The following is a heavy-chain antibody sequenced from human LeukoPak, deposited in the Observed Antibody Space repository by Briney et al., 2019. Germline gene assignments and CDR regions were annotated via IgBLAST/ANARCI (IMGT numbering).Heavy chain of an antibody. CDR3: ARAQSGGDHCSSTSCYGGNCFEP. CDR2: IIPIFGTA. V-gene: IGHV1-69*13. J-gene: IGHJ5*02. D-gene: IGHD2-2*01. CDR1: GGTFSSYA. Sequence: SVKVSCNASGGTFSSYAISWARQAPGQGLESRGGIIPIFGTANYAQKLLSRVTITAHQCTITAHTELSSLRSEGTAVYCCARAQSGGDHCSSTSCYGGNCFEPWGQGTLVTVSS.